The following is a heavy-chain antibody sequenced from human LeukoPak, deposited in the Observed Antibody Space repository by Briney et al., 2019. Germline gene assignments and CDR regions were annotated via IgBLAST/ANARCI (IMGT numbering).Heavy chain of an antibody. V-gene: IGHV5-51*01. J-gene: IGHJ4*02. CDR3: ARLVGYNRFDY. CDR1: GYSFSNYW. D-gene: IGHD5-24*01. CDR2: IYPGDSDT. Sequence: GESLKISCKGSGYSFSNYWIGWVRQMPGKGLEWMGIIYPGDSDTTYSPSFQGQVTISADKSITTAYLQWSSLKASDTAMYYCARLVGYNRFDYWGQGTLVTVSS.